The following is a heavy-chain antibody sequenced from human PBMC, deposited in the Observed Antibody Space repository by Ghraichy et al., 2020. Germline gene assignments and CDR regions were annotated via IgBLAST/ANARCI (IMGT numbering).Heavy chain of an antibody. CDR2: IYYSGST. Sequence: ETLSLTCTVSGGSISSSSYYWGWIRQPPGKGLEWIGSIYYSGSTYYNPSLKSRVTISVDTSKNQFSLKLSSVTAADTAVYYCARHAAYCGGDCYSSYYYYGMDVWGQGTTVTVSS. V-gene: IGHV4-39*01. CDR3: ARHAAYCGGDCYSSYYYYGMDV. D-gene: IGHD2-21*02. J-gene: IGHJ6*02. CDR1: GGSISSSSYY.